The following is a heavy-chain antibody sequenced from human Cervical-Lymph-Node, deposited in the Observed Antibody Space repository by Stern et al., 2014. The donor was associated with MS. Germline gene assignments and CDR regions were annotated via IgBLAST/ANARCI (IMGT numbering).Heavy chain of an antibody. CDR1: GGSISSYY. Sequence: QVQLQESGPGLVKPSETLSLTCTVSGGSISSYYWSWIRQPPGKGLEWIGNLYYSGSTNYNTSLKSRVTISVDTSKNQFSLKLSSVTAADTAVYYCARGVDTAMVSWFDPWGQGTLVTVSS. D-gene: IGHD5-18*01. J-gene: IGHJ5*02. CDR2: LYYSGST. CDR3: ARGVDTAMVSWFDP. V-gene: IGHV4-59*01.